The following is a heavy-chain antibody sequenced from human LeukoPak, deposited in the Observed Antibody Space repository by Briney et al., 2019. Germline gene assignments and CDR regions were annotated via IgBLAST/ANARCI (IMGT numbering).Heavy chain of an antibody. CDR2: IYSGGST. V-gene: IGHV3-53*01. J-gene: IGHJ4*02. CDR3: ARARRGYYDSSGYYFDY. D-gene: IGHD3-22*01. CDR1: GFTVSSNY. Sequence: PGGPLRLSCAASGFTVSSNYMSWVRQAPGKGLEWVSVIYSGGSTYYADSVKGRFTISRDNSKNSLYLQMNSLRAEDTAVYYCARARRGYYDSSGYYFDYWGQGTLVTVSS.